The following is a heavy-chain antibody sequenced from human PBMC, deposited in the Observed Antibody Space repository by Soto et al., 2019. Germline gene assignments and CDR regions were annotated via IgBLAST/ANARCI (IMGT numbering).Heavy chain of an antibody. CDR2: ISSDGATI. V-gene: IGHV3-48*03. D-gene: IGHD2-21*01. CDR1: GFTFSSYA. Sequence: PGGSLRLSCAASGFTFSSYAMHWVRQAPGKGLEWVSSISSDGATIYYADSVKGRFTISRDNDKNLLYLQMNSLKGEDTATYYCVRVGIVARPYWGQGTPVTVSS. J-gene: IGHJ4*02. CDR3: VRVGIVARPY.